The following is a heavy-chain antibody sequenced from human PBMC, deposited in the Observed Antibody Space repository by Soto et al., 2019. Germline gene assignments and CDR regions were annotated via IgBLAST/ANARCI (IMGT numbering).Heavy chain of an antibody. Sequence: EVQLVESGGGLAQPGGSLTLSCEVSGLIVSKNAMNWVRQAPGKGLEWVAVIYTSGGTFYADAVKGRFTISRDNSKNTVYLQMNSLRVEDTAVYYCARDGSVHWGQGTLVTVSS. CDR1: GLIVSKNA. CDR2: IYTSGGT. V-gene: IGHV3-66*01. J-gene: IGHJ4*02. CDR3: ARDGSVH.